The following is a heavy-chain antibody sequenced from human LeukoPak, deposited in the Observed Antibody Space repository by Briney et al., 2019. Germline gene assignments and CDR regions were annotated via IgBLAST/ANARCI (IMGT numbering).Heavy chain of an antibody. CDR1: GFTFSNAW. V-gene: IGHV3-15*01. CDR2: IKSKTDGGTT. D-gene: IGHD3-16*02. CDR3: TTESVWGSYRANHHLDY. J-gene: IGHJ4*02. Sequence: PGGSLRLSCAASGFTFSNAWMSWVRQAPGKGLEWVGRIKSKTDGGTTDYAAPVKGRFTISRDDSKNTLYLQMNSLKTEDTAVYYCTTESVWGSYRANHHLDYWGQGTLVTVSS.